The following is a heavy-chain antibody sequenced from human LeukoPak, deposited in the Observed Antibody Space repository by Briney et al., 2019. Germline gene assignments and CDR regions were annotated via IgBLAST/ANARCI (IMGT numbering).Heavy chain of an antibody. CDR1: EYNFSDYW. Sequence: GESLKISCEASEYNFSDYWIGWVRQMPGKGLEWMGIIYPGDSDTKYSPSFQGQVTISADKSISTAYLQWSSLKASDTAIYYCARRWGSGSFDPWGQGTLVTVSS. D-gene: IGHD3-10*01. J-gene: IGHJ5*02. CDR3: ARRWGSGSFDP. CDR2: IYPGDSDT. V-gene: IGHV5-51*01.